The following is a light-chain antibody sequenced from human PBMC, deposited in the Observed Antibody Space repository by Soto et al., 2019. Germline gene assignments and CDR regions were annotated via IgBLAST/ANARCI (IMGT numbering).Light chain of an antibody. Sequence: EIVLTQSPGTLSLSPGERATLSCRAIQSVSSSYLAWYQQKPGQAPRLLIYGASSRATGIPDRFSGSGSGTDFTLTISRLEPEDFAVYYCQQYGSSPGTFGQGTKVDIK. CDR2: GAS. J-gene: IGKJ1*01. CDR3: QQYGSSPGT. V-gene: IGKV3-20*01. CDR1: QSVSSSY.